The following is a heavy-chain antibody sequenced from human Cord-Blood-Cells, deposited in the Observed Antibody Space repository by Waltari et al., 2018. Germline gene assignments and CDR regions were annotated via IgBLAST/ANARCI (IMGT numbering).Heavy chain of an antibody. J-gene: IGHJ4*02. V-gene: IGHV1-69*09. CDR3: AREVYYGSGSYYNFDY. CDR2: IIPTLGIA. CDR1: GGTFSSYA. D-gene: IGHD3-10*01. Sequence: QVQLVQSGAEVKKPGSSVKVSCTASGGTFSSYAISWVRQAPGQGLEWMGRIIPTLGIANYAQKCVGRVTINADKSTSTAYMELSSLRSEDTDVYYCAREVYYGSGSYYNFDYWGQGTLVTVSS.